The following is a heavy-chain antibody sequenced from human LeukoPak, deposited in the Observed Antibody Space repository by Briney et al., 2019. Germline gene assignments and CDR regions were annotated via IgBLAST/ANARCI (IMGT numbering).Heavy chain of an antibody. CDR2: IYNSEFT. CDR1: GGSISSDY. CDR3: ATRGY. D-gene: IGHD3-10*01. J-gene: IGHJ4*02. V-gene: IGHV4-59*08. Sequence: SETLSLTCTVSGGSISSDYWQWIRQPPGKGLEWVGYIYNSEFTHYNSSLKSRVSISIDTSKNQFSQKLTSVTAADTAVYYCATRGYWGQGTLVAVSS.